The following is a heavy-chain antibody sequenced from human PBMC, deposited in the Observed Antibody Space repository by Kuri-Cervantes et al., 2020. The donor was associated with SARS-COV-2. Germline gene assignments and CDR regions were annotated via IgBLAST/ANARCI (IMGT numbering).Heavy chain of an antibody. J-gene: IGHJ6*03. D-gene: IGHD6-19*01. CDR2: ISYDGSNK. V-gene: IGHV3-30*04. CDR1: GYTFTGYY. CDR3: ARDLVVSSGWDYYMDV. Sequence: SCKASGYTFTGYYMHWVRQAPGKGLERVAVISYDGSNKYYADSLKGRFTISRDNSKNTRYLQMNSLRAEDTAVYYCARDLVVSSGWDYYMDVWGKGTTVTVSS.